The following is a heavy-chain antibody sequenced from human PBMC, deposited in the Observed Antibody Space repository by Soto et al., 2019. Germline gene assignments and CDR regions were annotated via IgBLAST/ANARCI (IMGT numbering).Heavy chain of an antibody. D-gene: IGHD6-19*01. CDR1: GFSLSTSEVG. J-gene: IGHJ4*02. V-gene: IGHV2-5*01. Sequence: SGPTLVNPTQTLTLTCSFSGFSLSTSEVGVAWIRQPPGKALEWLAHIYWNDAKYYSPSLNSRLTVTKDTSKNQAVLIVTNMDPVDTATYYCAHRPWYNRGRTHHFDYCGQGALVTV. CDR3: AHRPWYNRGRTHHFDY. CDR2: IYWNDAK.